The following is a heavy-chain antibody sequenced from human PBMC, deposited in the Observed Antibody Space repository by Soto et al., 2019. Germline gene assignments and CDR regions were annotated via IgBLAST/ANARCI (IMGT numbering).Heavy chain of an antibody. V-gene: IGHV1-18*01. CDR2: ISAYNGNT. Sequence: ASVKVSCKASGYTFTSYGISWVLQAPGQGLEWMGWISAYNGNTNYAQKLQGRVIMTTDTSTSTAYMELRSLRSDDTAVYYCARVVVATIRDYFDYWGQGTLVTVS. J-gene: IGHJ4*02. D-gene: IGHD5-12*01. CDR1: GYTFTSYG. CDR3: ARVVVATIRDYFDY.